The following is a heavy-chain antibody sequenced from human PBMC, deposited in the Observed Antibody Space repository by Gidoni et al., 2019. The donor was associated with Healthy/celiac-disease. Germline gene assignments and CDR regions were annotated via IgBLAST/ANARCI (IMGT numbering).Heavy chain of an antibody. CDR2: IYYSGST. CDR1: GRSISSSSYY. V-gene: IGHV4-39*01. CDR3: ASSVLAGYFDY. J-gene: IGHJ4*02. D-gene: IGHD6-13*01. Sequence: QLQLQESGPGLVKPSETLSLTCTVSGRSISSSSYYWGWIRQPPGKGLEWIGSIYYSGSTYYNPSLKSRVTISVDTSKNQFSLKLSSVTAADTAVYYCASSVLAGYFDYWGQGTLVTVSS.